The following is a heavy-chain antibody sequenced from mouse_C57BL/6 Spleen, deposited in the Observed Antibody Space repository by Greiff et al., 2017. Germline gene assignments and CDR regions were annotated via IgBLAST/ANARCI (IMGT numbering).Heavy chain of an antibody. CDR1: GFTFTNYW. J-gene: IGHJ3*01. CDR3: ARWAAQASWFAY. Sequence: QVQLQQSGAELVRPGTSVKMSCKASGFTFTNYWIGWAKQRPGHGLEWVGDIYPGGGYTNYNEKFKGKVTLTADKSSSTAYLQFSSLTSEDSAIYYCARWAAQASWFAYWGQGTLVTVSA. V-gene: IGHV1-63*01. D-gene: IGHD3-2*02. CDR2: IYPGGGYT.